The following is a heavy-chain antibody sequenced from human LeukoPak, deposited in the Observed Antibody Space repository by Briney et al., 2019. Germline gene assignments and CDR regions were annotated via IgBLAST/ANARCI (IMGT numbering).Heavy chain of an antibody. V-gene: IGHV4-59*01. CDR3: ARGKDYFLSLVDY. Sequence: SETLSLTCTVSGGSISSYYWSWIRQPPGKGLEWIGYIYYSGSTNYNPSLKSRVTISVDTSKNQFSLKLSSVTAADTAVYYCARGKDYFLSLVDYWGQGTLVTVSS. CDR2: IYYSGST. D-gene: IGHD3-10*01. J-gene: IGHJ4*02. CDR1: GGSISSYY.